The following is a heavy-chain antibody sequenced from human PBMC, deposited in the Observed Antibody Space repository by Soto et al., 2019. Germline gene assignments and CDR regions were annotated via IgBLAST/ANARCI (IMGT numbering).Heavy chain of an antibody. D-gene: IGHD3-10*01. CDR1: DGSISSTSYH. Sequence: QLQLEESGPGLVKPSETLSLSCTVSDGSISSTSYHWGWIRQPPGKGLEWIGSIYYSGNTFYNPSLKSRVTISVDTSKTQFSLKLDSVTAADTAVYYCARHRGRFSPPLGFDYWGQVTLVTVSS. J-gene: IGHJ4*02. CDR3: ARHRGRFSPPLGFDY. V-gene: IGHV4-39*01. CDR2: IYYSGNT.